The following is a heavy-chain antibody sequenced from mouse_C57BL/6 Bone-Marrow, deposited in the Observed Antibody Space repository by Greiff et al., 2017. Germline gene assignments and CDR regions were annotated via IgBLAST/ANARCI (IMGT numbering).Heavy chain of an antibody. D-gene: IGHD1-1*01. CDR2: IYPGSGST. CDR1: GYTFTSYW. Sequence: QVQLQQSGAELVKPGASVKMSCKASGYTFTSYWITWVKQRPGQGLEWIGDIYPGSGSTNYNEKFKSKATLTVDTSSSTAYMQLSSLTSEDSAVYYCARALITTVVAEGLDYWGQGTTLTVSS. V-gene: IGHV1-55*01. J-gene: IGHJ2*01. CDR3: ARALITTVVAEGLDY.